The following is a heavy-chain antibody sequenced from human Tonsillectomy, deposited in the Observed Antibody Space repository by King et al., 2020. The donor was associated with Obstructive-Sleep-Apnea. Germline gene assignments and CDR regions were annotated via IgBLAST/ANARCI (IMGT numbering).Heavy chain of an antibody. J-gene: IGHJ4*02. CDR2: ICSSAGSTYST. CDR1: GFTFSNYA. D-gene: IGHD6-13*01. CDR3: ARGIAAAGDY. Sequence: VKLVESGEGLVQPGGSRRVSCAASGFTFSNYAMIWVRQAPGKGLEWVSGICSSAGSTYSTYYADSVKGRFTISRDNSKNTLYLQMNSLRAEDTARYYCARGIAAAGDYWGQGTLVTVSS. V-gene: IGHV3-23*04.